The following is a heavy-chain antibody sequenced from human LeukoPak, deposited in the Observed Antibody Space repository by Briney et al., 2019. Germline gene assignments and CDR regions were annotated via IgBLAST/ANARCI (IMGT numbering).Heavy chain of an antibody. CDR2: IIPIFGTA. J-gene: IGHJ4*02. D-gene: IGHD1-26*01. V-gene: IGHV1-69*13. CDR3: ARDHGYGSYQYYFDY. CDR1: GGTFISYA. Sequence: SVKVSCKASGGTFISYAISWARQAPGQGLEWMGGIIPIFGTANYAQKFQGRVTITADESTSTAYMELSSLRSEDTAVYYCARDHGYGSYQYYFDYWGQGTLVTVSS.